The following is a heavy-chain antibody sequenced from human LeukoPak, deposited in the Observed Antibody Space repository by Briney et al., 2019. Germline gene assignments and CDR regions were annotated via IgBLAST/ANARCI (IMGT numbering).Heavy chain of an antibody. V-gene: IGHV3-15*01. CDR3: TTRGGSFSIFVY. CDR1: GFTFSDAW. J-gene: IGHJ4*02. Sequence: PGGSLRLSCAASGFTFSDAWMSWVRQAPGKGLEWVGRIKSKTDGGTTDYAAPVKGRFTISRDDSKNTLYLQMNSLKTEDTAVYYCTTRGGSFSIFVYWGQGTLVTVSS. CDR2: IKSKTDGGTT. D-gene: IGHD1-26*01.